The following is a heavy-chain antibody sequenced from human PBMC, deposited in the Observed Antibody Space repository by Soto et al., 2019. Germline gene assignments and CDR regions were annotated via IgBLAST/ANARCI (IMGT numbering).Heavy chain of an antibody. CDR3: ARDGYCSGGRCSRRNDY. J-gene: IGHJ4*02. Sequence: EVQLVESGGGLVQPGGSLRLSCAASGFTFSGYWMTWARQAPGKGLEWVAQIKDDGSEKFYVDSVKGRFTISRDNADNLVYLQMNSLRAEDTAVYFCARDGYCSGGRCSRRNDYWGQGTLVIVSS. CDR2: IKDDGSEK. CDR1: GFTFSGYW. D-gene: IGHD2-15*01. V-gene: IGHV3-7*01.